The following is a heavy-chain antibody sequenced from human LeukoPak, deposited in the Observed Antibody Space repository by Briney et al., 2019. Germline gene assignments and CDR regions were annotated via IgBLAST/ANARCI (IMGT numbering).Heavy chain of an antibody. CDR1: GYSFASYW. J-gene: IGHJ4*02. CDR2: IHPNDAST. V-gene: IGHV5-51*01. CDR3: ARHNNWGFDY. Sequence: GESLKISCKASGYSFASYWIGWVRQMSGKGLEWMAIIHPNDASTIYSPSFQGQVTISADKSINTAYLQWSTLKASDTAIYYCARHNNWGFDYWDRGTLLTVTS. D-gene: IGHD7-27*01.